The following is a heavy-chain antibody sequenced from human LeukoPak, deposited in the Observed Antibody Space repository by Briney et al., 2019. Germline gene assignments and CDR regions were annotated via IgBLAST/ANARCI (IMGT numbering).Heavy chain of an antibody. CDR2: ISGSGSYI. CDR3: ARASGVLRFLLNAFDI. CDR1: GFTFSDYS. V-gene: IGHV3-21*01. Sequence: GGSLRLSCAASGFTFSDYSMNWVRQTPRKGLEWVSCISGSGSYIYYADSVKGRFTISRDNAKNSLYLQMNSLRAEDTAVYYCARASGVLRFLLNAFDIWGQGTMVTVSS. D-gene: IGHD3-3*01. J-gene: IGHJ3*02.